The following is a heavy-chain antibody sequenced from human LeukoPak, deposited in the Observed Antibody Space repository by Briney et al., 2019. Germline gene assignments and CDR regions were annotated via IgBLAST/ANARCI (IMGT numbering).Heavy chain of an antibody. D-gene: IGHD4-11*01. CDR1: GFTFSSYG. Sequence: GGSLRLSCAASGFTFSSYGMHWVRQAPGKGLEWVAVIWYGGSNKYYADSVKGRFTISRDNSKNTLYLQMNSLRAEDTAVYYCAKEDYSSSFDYWGQGTLVTVSS. V-gene: IGHV3-30*02. CDR2: IWYGGSNK. CDR3: AKEDYSSSFDY. J-gene: IGHJ4*02.